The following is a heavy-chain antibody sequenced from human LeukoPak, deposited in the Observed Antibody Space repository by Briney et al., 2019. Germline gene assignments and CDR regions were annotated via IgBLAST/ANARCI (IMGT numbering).Heavy chain of an antibody. CDR1: GGTFSSYA. D-gene: IGHD3-10*01. J-gene: IGHJ6*02. CDR3: AREFAEASYYYYGMDV. CDR2: IIPIFGTA. Sequence: SVKVSCKASGGTFSSYAISWVRQAPGQGLEWMGGIIPIFGTANYAQKFQGRVTITADESTSTAYMELSSLRSEDTAVYYCAREFAEASYYYYGMDVWGQGTTVTASS. V-gene: IGHV1-69*13.